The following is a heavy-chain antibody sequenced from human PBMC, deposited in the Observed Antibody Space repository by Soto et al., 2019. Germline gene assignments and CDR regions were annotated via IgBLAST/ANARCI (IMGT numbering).Heavy chain of an antibody. CDR3: ARDPGAASFDF. D-gene: IGHD2-15*01. CDR2: INTSNDNK. CDR1: GYTFTNYD. Sequence: GASVKVSCKASGYTFTNYDISWVRQAPGEGLEWVGWINTSNDNKLYAQKLQGRLTLTTDTSTSTAYMDLTTLRSDDTAVYFCARDPGAASFDFWAQGTLVTVSS. J-gene: IGHJ4*02. V-gene: IGHV1-18*01.